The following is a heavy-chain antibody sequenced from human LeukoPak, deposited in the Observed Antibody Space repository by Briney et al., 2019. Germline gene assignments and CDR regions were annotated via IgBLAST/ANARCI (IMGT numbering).Heavy chain of an antibody. D-gene: IGHD3-10*01. CDR3: ARDQGGSGSYSPYYYYYMDV. Sequence: GGSLRLSCAASGFTLSSYWMSWVRQAPGKGLEWVANIKQDGSEKYYVDSVKGRFTISRDNAKNSLYLQMNSLRAEDTAVYYCARDQGGSGSYSPYYYYYMDVWGKGTTVTVSS. CDR2: IKQDGSEK. V-gene: IGHV3-7*01. J-gene: IGHJ6*03. CDR1: GFTLSSYW.